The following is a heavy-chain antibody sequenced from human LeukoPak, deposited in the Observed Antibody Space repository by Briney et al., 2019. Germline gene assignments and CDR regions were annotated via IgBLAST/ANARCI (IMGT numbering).Heavy chain of an antibody. CDR1: GGSISSYY. CDR3: ARLVVTAKVNYFDY. V-gene: IGHV4-4*09. CDR2: IYTSGST. Sequence: SETLSLTCTVSGGSISSYYWSWIRQPPGKGLEWIGYIYTSGSTNYNPSLKSRVTISVDTSKNQFSLKLSSVTAADTAVYYCARLVVTAKVNYFDYWGQGTLVIVSS. J-gene: IGHJ4*02. D-gene: IGHD2-21*02.